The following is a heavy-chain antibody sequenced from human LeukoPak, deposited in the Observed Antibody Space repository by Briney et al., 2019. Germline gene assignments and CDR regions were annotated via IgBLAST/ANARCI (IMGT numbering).Heavy chain of an antibody. Sequence: PSETLSLTCTVSGGSISSGSYYWSWIRQPAGKGLEWIGRIYTSGSTNYNPSLKSRVTISVDTSKNQFSLKLSSVTAADTAVYYCARDRYDSSGYYLYYFDYWGQGTLVTVSS. D-gene: IGHD3-22*01. V-gene: IGHV4-61*02. J-gene: IGHJ4*02. CDR3: ARDRYDSSGYYLYYFDY. CDR1: GGSISSGSYY. CDR2: IYTSGST.